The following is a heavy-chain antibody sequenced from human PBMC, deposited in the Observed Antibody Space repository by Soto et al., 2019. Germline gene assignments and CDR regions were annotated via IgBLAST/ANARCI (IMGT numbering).Heavy chain of an antibody. CDR2: ISYDGSKT. V-gene: IGHV3-30*18. J-gene: IGHJ6*02. CDR1: GFTFSNYG. CDR3: AKVANFRDDYYYGMDV. D-gene: IGHD1-7*01. Sequence: QVQLVESGGGVVQPGRSLRLSCAASGFTFSNYGMHWVRQAPGKGLEWVAIISYDGSKTYYADSVKGRFTISRDNSKNTLYLHMNSLRAEDTAVYYCAKVANFRDDYYYGMDVWGQGTTVTVSS.